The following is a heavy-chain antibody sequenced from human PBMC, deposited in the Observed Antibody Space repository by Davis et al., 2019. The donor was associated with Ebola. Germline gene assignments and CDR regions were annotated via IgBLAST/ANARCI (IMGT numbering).Heavy chain of an antibody. CDR2: ISYDGSKK. D-gene: IGHD1-26*01. J-gene: IGHJ6*02. V-gene: IGHV3-30*04. CDR1: GFTFSSYI. Sequence: GESLKISCAASGFTFSSYIMHWVRQAPGKGLGWVAVISYDGSKKYYAESVKGRISISRDNSKNTVYLQVNSLISEDTAVYYCAREGGGSYYYSGMDVWGQGTTVTVSS. CDR3: AREGGGSYYYSGMDV.